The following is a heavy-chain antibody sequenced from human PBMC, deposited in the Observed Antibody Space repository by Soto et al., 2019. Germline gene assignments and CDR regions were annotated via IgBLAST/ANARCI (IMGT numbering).Heavy chain of an antibody. D-gene: IGHD2-15*01. CDR3: ERDQWWESGMDV. J-gene: IGHJ6*02. CDR1: GFTVSNND. Sequence: GGSLRLSCAVFGFTVSNNDMSWVRQAPGKGLEWVSVVFSGGSTYYADSVKGRFTVSRHNSKNTMYLQMNSLRAEDAAVYYCERDQWWESGMDVWGQGTTVTVSS. CDR2: VFSGGST. V-gene: IGHV3-53*04.